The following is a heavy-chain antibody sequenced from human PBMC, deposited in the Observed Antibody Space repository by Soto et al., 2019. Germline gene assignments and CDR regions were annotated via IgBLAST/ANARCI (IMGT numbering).Heavy chain of an antibody. V-gene: IGHV1-69*06. CDR1: GGTFSSYA. J-gene: IGHJ6*02. Sequence: SVKVSCKASGGTFSSYAISWLRQAPGQGLEWMGGIIPIFGTANYAQKFQGRVTITADISTSTAYMELSSLRSEDTAVYYCAAGTGIYDFWSGDPYYYGMDVWGQGTTVTVSS. CDR3: AAGTGIYDFWSGDPYYYGMDV. CDR2: IIPIFGTA. D-gene: IGHD3-3*01.